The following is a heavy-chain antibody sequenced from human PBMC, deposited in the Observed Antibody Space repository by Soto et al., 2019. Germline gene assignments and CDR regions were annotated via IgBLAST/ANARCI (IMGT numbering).Heavy chain of an antibody. CDR1: GGTFSSYT. D-gene: IGHD3-10*01. Sequence: SVKVSCKASGGTFSSYTISWVRQAPGQGLEWMGRIIPILGIANYAQKFQGRVTITADKSTSTAYMELSSLRSEDTAVYYCARDDTMVRVDYYYYGMDVWGQGTTVTVSS. CDR3: ARDDTMVRVDYYYYGMDV. CDR2: IIPILGIA. V-gene: IGHV1-69*04. J-gene: IGHJ6*02.